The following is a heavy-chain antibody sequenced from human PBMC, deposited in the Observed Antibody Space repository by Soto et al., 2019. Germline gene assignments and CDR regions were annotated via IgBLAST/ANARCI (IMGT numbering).Heavy chain of an antibody. V-gene: IGHV3-53*05. CDR3: AKDGGVGTMIVVVTGLIDY. J-gene: IGHJ4*02. CDR2: IYSGGYT. CDR1: GFTVSNNY. Sequence: GGSLRLSCAVSGFTVSNNYMSWVRQAPGKGLEGVSVIYSGGYTAYGDSVKGRFTISRDNSKNTLYLQMNSLRAEDTAVYYCAKDGGVGTMIVVVTGLIDYWGQGTLVTVSS. D-gene: IGHD3-22*01.